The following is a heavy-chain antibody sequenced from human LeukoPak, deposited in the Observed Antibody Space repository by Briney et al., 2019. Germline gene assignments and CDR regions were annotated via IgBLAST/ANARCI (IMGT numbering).Heavy chain of an antibody. CDR1: GGSISSGGYY. Sequence: PSETLSLTCTVSGGSISSGGYYWSWIRQHPGKGLEWIGYIYYSGSTYCNPSLKSRVTISVDTSKNQFSLKLSSVTAADTAVYYCARGGYGSGSYYVDYWGQGTLVTVSS. J-gene: IGHJ4*02. V-gene: IGHV4-31*03. D-gene: IGHD3-10*01. CDR3: ARGGYGSGSYYVDY. CDR2: IYYSGST.